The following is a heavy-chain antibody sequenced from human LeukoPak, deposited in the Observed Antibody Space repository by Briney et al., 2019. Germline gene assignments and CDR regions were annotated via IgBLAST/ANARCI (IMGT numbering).Heavy chain of an antibody. V-gene: IGHV4-34*01. D-gene: IGHD3-10*01. CDR3: AGGPRESYYNWFDP. CDR2: INHSGST. J-gene: IGHJ5*02. Sequence: SETLSLTCAVYGGSFSGYYWSWIRQPPGKGLEWIGEINHSGSTNYNPSLKSRVTMSVDTSKNQFPLSLSSVTAADTAVYYCAGGPRESYYNWFDPWGQGTLVTVSS. CDR1: GGSFSGYY.